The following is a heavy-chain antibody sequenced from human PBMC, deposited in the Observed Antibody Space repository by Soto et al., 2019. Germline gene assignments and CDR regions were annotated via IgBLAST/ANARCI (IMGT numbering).Heavy chain of an antibody. CDR3: ARNKWGPGDLDF. V-gene: IGHV1-8*01. CDR2: MSPNSGNT. J-gene: IGHJ4*01. CDR1: GYTFTGYD. Sequence: QVQLVQSGAEVKKPGASVRVSCKASGYTFTGYDINWMRQATGQGLEWLGWMSPNSGNTGYAQKFQGRVTLTRDTSTSTAYMELNSLTYEDSAVYYCARNKWGPGDLDFWGHGTLVTVSS. D-gene: IGHD7-27*01.